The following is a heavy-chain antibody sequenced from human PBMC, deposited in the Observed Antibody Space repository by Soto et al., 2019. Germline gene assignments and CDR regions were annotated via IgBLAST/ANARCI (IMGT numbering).Heavy chain of an antibody. CDR2: IYPGDSDI. CDR3: ARQSCCGGPCHSFPPFDN. D-gene: IGHD2-15*01. V-gene: IGHV5-51*01. CDR1: GYQFTGYW. J-gene: IGHJ4*02. Sequence: GESLKISCKGSGYQFTGYWIGWVRQMVGKGLEWIGIIYPGDSDIRYSPSFQGQVTISAAKSTNTAYLQWSSLKASATDMYYCARQSCCGGPCHSFPPFDNLGPGTQLTVST.